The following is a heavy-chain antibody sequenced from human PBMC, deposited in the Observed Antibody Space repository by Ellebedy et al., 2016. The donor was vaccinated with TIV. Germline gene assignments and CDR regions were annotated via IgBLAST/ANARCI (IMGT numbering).Heavy chain of an antibody. Sequence: SETLSLXXTVSGGSISSYYWSWIRQPPGKGLEWIGYIYYSGSTNYNPSLKSRVTISVDTSKNQFSLKLSSVTAADTAVYYCARFLYGSGSNWGQGTLVTVSS. CDR2: IYYSGST. CDR3: ARFLYGSGSN. D-gene: IGHD3-10*01. V-gene: IGHV4-59*12. CDR1: GGSISSYY. J-gene: IGHJ4*02.